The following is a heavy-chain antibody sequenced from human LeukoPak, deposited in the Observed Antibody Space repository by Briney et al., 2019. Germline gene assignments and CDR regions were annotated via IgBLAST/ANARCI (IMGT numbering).Heavy chain of an antibody. CDR2: IIGSGGST. CDR1: GFTFRSYA. D-gene: IGHD3-9*01. Sequence: GGSLRLSCAASGFTFRSYAMSWVRQAPGKGLEWVSAIIGSGGSTYYADSVKGRFTISRDNSKNTLYLQMNSLRAEDTALYYCAKERSDIVAGYADAFDFGGQGKLVTVS. CDR3: AKERSDIVAGYADAFDF. J-gene: IGHJ3*01. V-gene: IGHV3-23*01.